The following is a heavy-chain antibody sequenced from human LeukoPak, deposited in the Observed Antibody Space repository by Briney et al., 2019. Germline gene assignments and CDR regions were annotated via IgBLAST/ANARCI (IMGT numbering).Heavy chain of an antibody. J-gene: IGHJ4*02. CDR2: TFYRSKWYN. D-gene: IGHD5-12*01. CDR3: ARDQGYSGYDRFDY. V-gene: IGHV6-1*01. Sequence: QSLSLTCVLSGDSVSSNSAAWNWIRHYPSRGLEWLLRTFYRSKWYNDYAVSVKSRITINPDTSKNQFSLQLNSVTPEDTAVYYCARDQGYSGYDRFDYWGQGTLVTVSS. CDR1: GDSVSSNSAA.